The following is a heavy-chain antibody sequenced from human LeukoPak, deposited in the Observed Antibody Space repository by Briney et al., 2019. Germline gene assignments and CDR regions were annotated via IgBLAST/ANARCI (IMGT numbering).Heavy chain of an antibody. V-gene: IGHV4-59*01. Sequence: PSETLSLTCTVSGGSISSYYWSWIRQPPGKGLEWIGYIYYSGSTNYNPSLKSRVTISVDTSKNQFSLKLSSVTAADTAVYYCARGLGFYYDSSGYGGYFDYWGQGTLVTVSS. D-gene: IGHD3-22*01. CDR2: IYYSGST. CDR3: ARGLGFYYDSSGYGGYFDY. CDR1: GGSISSYY. J-gene: IGHJ4*02.